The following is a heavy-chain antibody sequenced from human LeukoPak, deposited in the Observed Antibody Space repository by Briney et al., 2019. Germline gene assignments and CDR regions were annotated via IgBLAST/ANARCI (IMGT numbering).Heavy chain of an antibody. Sequence: PGGSLRLSCAASGFTFSIYGMHWVRQAPGKGLEWVAFIRYDGSNKYYADSVKGRFTISRDNSNNTLYLQMNSLRAEGTAVYYCAKVRQQLVLFYYMDVWGKGTTVTISS. D-gene: IGHD6-13*01. V-gene: IGHV3-30*02. CDR1: GFTFSIYG. CDR2: IRYDGSNK. J-gene: IGHJ6*03. CDR3: AKVRQQLVLFYYMDV.